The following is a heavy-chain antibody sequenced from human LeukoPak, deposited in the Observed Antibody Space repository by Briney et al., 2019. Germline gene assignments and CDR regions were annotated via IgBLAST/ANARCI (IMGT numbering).Heavy chain of an antibody. CDR3: ARGRWTATATTYYLDS. J-gene: IGHJ4*02. Sequence: GASVKVSCKASGYTFSNNAIQWVRQGPGKRLEWMGWIDANNGRTKYSQNLQGRLTITRDSSASTAYMELTSLRSEDTALYFCARGRWTATATTYYLDSWGQGTLVTVSS. CDR1: GYTFSNNA. V-gene: IGHV1-3*01. D-gene: IGHD2-21*02. CDR2: IDANNGRT.